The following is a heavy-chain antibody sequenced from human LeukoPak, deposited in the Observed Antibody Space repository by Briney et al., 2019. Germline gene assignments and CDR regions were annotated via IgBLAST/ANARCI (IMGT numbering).Heavy chain of an antibody. CDR3: ARDYYGSGSSDAFDI. V-gene: IGHV4-39*07. D-gene: IGHD3-10*01. Sequence: PSETLSLTCTVSGGSISSSSYYWGWIRQPPGKGLEWIGSIYYSGSTYYNPSLKSRVTISVDTSKNQFSLKLSSVTAADTAVYYCARDYYGSGSSDAFDIWGQGTMVTVSS. CDR1: GGSISSSSYY. CDR2: IYYSGST. J-gene: IGHJ3*02.